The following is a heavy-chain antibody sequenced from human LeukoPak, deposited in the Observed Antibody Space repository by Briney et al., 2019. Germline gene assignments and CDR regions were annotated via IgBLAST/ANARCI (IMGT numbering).Heavy chain of an antibody. J-gene: IGHJ3*02. CDR3: ARATTTVVTPGAFDI. CDR2: ISSSSSYT. V-gene: IGHV3-11*05. Sequence: GGSLRLSCAASGFTFSDYYMSWIRQAPGKGLEWVSYISSSSSYTNYADSVKGRFTISRDNAKNSLYLQMNSLRAEDTAVYYCARATTTVVTPGAFDIWGQGTMVSVSS. D-gene: IGHD4-23*01. CDR1: GFTFSDYY.